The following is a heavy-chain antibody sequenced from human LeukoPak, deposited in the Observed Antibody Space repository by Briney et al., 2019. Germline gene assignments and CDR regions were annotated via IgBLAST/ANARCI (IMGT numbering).Heavy chain of an antibody. V-gene: IGHV4-39*01. J-gene: IGHJ4*02. CDR3: ARLADRARGGHFDY. D-gene: IGHD6-25*01. CDR1: VGSISISSHY. Sequence: SETLSLTCTVSVGSISISSHYWAWIRQPPGKGLECIENIYYSGSTHYNPSLKSRVTMSLDTSKNQFSLKVASVTAADTAIYYCARLADRARGGHFDYWGQGMLVTVSS. CDR2: IYYSGST.